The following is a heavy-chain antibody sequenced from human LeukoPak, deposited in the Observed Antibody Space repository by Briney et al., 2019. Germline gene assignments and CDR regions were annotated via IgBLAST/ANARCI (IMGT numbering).Heavy chain of an antibody. CDR3: AKDLSGSSDYKSAFDI. CDR2: ISGSGGST. V-gene: IGHV3-23*01. J-gene: IGHJ3*02. Sequence: GGSLRLSCAASGFTFSSYAMSWVRLAPGKGLEWVSAISGSGGSTYYADSVKSRFTISRDNSKNTLYLQMNSLRAEDTAVYYCAKDLSGSSDYKSAFDIWGQGTMVTVSS. CDR1: GFTFSSYA. D-gene: IGHD3-22*01.